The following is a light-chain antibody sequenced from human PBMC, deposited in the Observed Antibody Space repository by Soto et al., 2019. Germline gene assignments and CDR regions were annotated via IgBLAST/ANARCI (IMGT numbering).Light chain of an antibody. CDR1: QSVRNNY. CDR2: GAS. Sequence: EIVLVQSPGTLSLSPGERATLPCRASQSVRNNYLAWYQQKPGQAPRLLIYGASSRATGVPDRFSGSGTGTDFSLTITRLEPEDFAVYYCQQYGVSPLMFTFGQGTKVGVK. CDR3: QQYGVSPLMFT. J-gene: IGKJ2*01. V-gene: IGKV3-20*01.